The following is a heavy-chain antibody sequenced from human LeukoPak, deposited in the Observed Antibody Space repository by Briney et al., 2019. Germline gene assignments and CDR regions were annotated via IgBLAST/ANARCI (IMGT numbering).Heavy chain of an antibody. CDR3: ARGPYHLLPYQLLYNY. V-gene: IGHV4-30-4*08. CDR2: IYHSGST. CDR1: GGSISSGDYY. Sequence: KPSQTLSLTCTVSGGSISSGDYYWSWIRQPPGKGLEWIGYIYHSGSTYYNPSLKSRVTISVDTSKNQFSLKLSSVTAADTAVYYCARGPYHLLPYQLLYNYWGQGTLVTVSS. D-gene: IGHD2-2*02. J-gene: IGHJ4*02.